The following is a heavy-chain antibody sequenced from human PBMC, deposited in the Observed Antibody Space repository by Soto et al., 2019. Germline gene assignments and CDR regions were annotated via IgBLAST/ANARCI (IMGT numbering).Heavy chain of an antibody. CDR1: GGSISSSSYY. V-gene: IGHV4-39*02. Sequence: SETLSLTCTVSGGSISSSSYYWGWIRQPPGKGLEWIGSIYYSGSTYYNPSLKSRVTISVDTSKNQLSLKLSSVTAADTAVYYCAREYNWNYVGFDYWGQGTLVTVSS. CDR3: AREYNWNYVGFDY. CDR2: IYYSGST. J-gene: IGHJ4*02. D-gene: IGHD1-7*01.